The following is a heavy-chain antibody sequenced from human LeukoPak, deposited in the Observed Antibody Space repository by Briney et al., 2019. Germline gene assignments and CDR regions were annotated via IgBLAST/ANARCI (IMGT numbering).Heavy chain of an antibody. J-gene: IGHJ4*02. V-gene: IGHV3-20*04. CDR2: INWNGNYI. Sequence: TGGSLRLSCTASGFTFSSYAMNWVRQAPGKGLEWVSNINWNGNYIGYAESVKGRFTISRDNAKNSLYLQMNSLRADDTAMYYCARGLMGGYPRFDYWGQGTLVTVSS. D-gene: IGHD3-22*01. CDR3: ARGLMGGYPRFDY. CDR1: GFTFSSYA.